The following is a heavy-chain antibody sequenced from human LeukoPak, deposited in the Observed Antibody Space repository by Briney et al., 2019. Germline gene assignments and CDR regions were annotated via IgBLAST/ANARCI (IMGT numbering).Heavy chain of an antibody. D-gene: IGHD3-10*01. Sequence: ASVKVSCRASGYTFTSYDINWVRQATGQGLEWMGWMSPNSGNTGYAQKFRGRVTMTRDMSTSTVYMELSSLRSEDTAVYYCARGPRTSLLWFGGAWFDPWGQGTLVTVSS. J-gene: IGHJ5*02. CDR3: ARGPRTSLLWFGGAWFDP. CDR2: MSPNSGNT. CDR1: GYTFTSYD. V-gene: IGHV1-8*02.